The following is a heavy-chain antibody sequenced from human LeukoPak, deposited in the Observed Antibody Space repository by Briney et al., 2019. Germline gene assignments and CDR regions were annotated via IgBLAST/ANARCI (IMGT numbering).Heavy chain of an antibody. Sequence: PGGSLRLSCAASGLTFSSYGMHWVRQAPGKGLEWVAVIWYDGSNKYYADSVKGQFTVSRDDSKNTLYLQMNSLRAEDTAVYYCATAGTGESSSWISIFDYWGQGTLVTVSS. CDR1: GLTFSSYG. CDR2: IWYDGSNK. CDR3: ATAGTGESSSWISIFDY. D-gene: IGHD6-13*01. J-gene: IGHJ4*02. V-gene: IGHV3-33*01.